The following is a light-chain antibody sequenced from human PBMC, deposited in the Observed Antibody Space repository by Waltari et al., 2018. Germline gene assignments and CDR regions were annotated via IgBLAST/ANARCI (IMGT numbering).Light chain of an antibody. Sequence: DVVMTQSPLSLPVTLGQPASISCKSCQSLIHRDGNPYLNWFHQRPGQSPRRLFYKVSNRDSGVPDSFCGSGSGTDFTLKIGRVEAEDVGVYYCMQSIHWPWTFGQGTKVEIK. CDR3: MQSIHWPWT. J-gene: IGKJ1*01. CDR2: KVS. V-gene: IGKV2-30*02. CDR1: QSLIHRDGNPY.